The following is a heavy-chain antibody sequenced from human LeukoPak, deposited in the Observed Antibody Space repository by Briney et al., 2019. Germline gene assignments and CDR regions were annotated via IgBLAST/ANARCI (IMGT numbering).Heavy chain of an antibody. Sequence: ASVKVSCKASGYTFTSYGISWVRQAPGQGLEWMGWISAYNGNTNYAQKLQGRVTMTTDTSTSTAYMELRSLRSDDTAVYYCARTTYYYGSGSYYNPGYFDYWGQGTLVTVSS. J-gene: IGHJ4*02. CDR1: GYTFTSYG. CDR3: ARTTYYYGSGSYYNPGYFDY. CDR2: ISAYNGNT. V-gene: IGHV1-18*01. D-gene: IGHD3-10*01.